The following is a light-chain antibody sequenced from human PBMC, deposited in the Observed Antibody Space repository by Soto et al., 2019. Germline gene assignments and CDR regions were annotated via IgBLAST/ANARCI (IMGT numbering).Light chain of an antibody. Sequence: QSALTQPASVSGSPGQSITISCTGTSGDVGSYSPVSWHQQLPGKAPKLMIYEVSKRPSGVSNRFSGSKSGNTASLTISGLQAEDEAEYYCCSYAGGDTFFLFGTGTKVTVL. J-gene: IGLJ1*01. V-gene: IGLV2-23*02. CDR2: EVS. CDR1: SGDVGSYSP. CDR3: CSYAGGDTFFL.